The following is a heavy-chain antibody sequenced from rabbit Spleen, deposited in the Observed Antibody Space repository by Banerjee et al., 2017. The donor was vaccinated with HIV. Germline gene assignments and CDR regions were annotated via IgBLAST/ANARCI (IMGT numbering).Heavy chain of an antibody. CDR3: GRGGNL. Sequence: QEQLEESGGGLVKPEGSLTLTCKASGFSFSDRDVMCWVRQAPGKGLEWIAYIDTGTSNSAVYASWAKGRFTISKTSSTTVTLQMTSLTAADTAMYFCGRGGNLWGPGTLVTVS. J-gene: IGHJ4*01. CDR1: GFSFSDRDV. CDR2: IDTGTSNSA. V-gene: IGHV1S45*01.